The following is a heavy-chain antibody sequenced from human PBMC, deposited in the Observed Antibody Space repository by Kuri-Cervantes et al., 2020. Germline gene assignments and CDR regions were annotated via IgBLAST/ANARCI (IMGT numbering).Heavy chain of an antibody. V-gene: IGHV3-74*01. J-gene: IGHJ6*02. CDR1: GFTFSSYW. CDR2: INSDGSST. Sequence: GESLKISCAASGFTFSSYWHWVRQAPGKGLVWVSRINSDGSSTSYADSVKGRFTISRDNAKNTLYLQMNSLRAEDTAVYYCARLGVLITYYYGMDVWGQGTTVTVSS. CDR3: ARLGVLITYYYGMDV.